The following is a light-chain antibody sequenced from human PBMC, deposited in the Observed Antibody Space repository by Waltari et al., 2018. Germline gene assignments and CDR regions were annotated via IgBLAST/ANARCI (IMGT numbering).Light chain of an antibody. CDR1: SPDVGGYNY. Sequence: QSALTQPASVSGSPGQSITLSCTGTSPDVGGYNYASPYQQHPGKAPKLMIYEVSNRPSGVSNRFSGSKSGNTASLTISGLQAEDEADYYCSSYTSSSTLDVVFGGGTKLTVL. J-gene: IGLJ2*01. CDR3: SSYTSSSTLDVV. V-gene: IGLV2-14*01. CDR2: EVS.